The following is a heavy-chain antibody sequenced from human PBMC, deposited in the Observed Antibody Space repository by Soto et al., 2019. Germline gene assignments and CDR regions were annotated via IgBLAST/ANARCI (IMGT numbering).Heavy chain of an antibody. Sequence: QVQLVESGGGVVQPGRSLRLSCAASGFTFSNYGMHWVRQAPGKGLEWVAVISYDGSNKYYADSVKGRFTISRDNSKNTLYLQMNSLRAEDTAVYYCAKGDCGGDCYSFDAFDIWGQGTMVTVSS. CDR3: AKGDCGGDCYSFDAFDI. J-gene: IGHJ3*02. CDR2: ISYDGSNK. D-gene: IGHD2-21*02. CDR1: GFTFSNYG. V-gene: IGHV3-30*18.